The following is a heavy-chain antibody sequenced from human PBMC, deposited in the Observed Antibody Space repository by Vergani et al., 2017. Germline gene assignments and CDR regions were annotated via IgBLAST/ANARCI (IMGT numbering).Heavy chain of an antibody. CDR3: AKDHVSADAEGELDY. J-gene: IGHJ4*02. Sequence: EVQLLESGGGLVQPGGSLRLSCAASGFTFSSYAMSWVRQAPGEGLEWVSAISGSGGSTYYADSVKGRFTISRDNSKNTLYLQMNSLRAEDTAVYYCAKDHVSADAEGELDYWGQGTLVTVSS. CDR1: GFTFSSYA. V-gene: IGHV3-23*01. CDR2: ISGSGGST.